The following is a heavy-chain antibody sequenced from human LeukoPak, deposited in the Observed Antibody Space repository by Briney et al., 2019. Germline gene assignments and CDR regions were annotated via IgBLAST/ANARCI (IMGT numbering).Heavy chain of an antibody. V-gene: IGHV3-30*03. CDR3: ARDAMGLRLGELSYYFDY. Sequence: GGSLRLSCAASGFTFSNYGMHWVRLAPGKGLGWVAVISYDGSNKYYADSVKGRFTISRDNSKNTLYLQMNSLRAEDTAVYYCARDAMGLRLGELSYYFDYWGQGTLVTVSS. CDR1: GFTFSNYG. CDR2: ISYDGSNK. D-gene: IGHD3-16*02. J-gene: IGHJ4*02.